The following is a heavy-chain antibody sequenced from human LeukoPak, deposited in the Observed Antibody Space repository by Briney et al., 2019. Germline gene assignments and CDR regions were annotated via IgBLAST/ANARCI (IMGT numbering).Heavy chain of an antibody. CDR2: ISAYNGNT. CDR3: ARDPPTIGGFLEWLPIGDY. J-gene: IGHJ4*02. CDR1: GYTFTSYG. Sequence: GASVKVSCKASGYTFTSYGISWVRQAPGQGLEWMGWISAYNGNTNYAQKLQGRVTMTTDTSTSTAYMELRSLRSDDTAVYYCARDPPTIGGFLEWLPIGDYWGQGTLVTVSS. V-gene: IGHV1-18*01. D-gene: IGHD3-3*01.